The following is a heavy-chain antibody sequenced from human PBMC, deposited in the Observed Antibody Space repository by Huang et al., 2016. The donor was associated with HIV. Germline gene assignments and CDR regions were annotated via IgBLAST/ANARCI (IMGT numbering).Heavy chain of an antibody. V-gene: IGHV5-51*01. CDR3: ARRFSSSSGYFDY. J-gene: IGHJ4*02. CDR2: SCPEDSET. Sequence: VQLVQSGAEVKKPGESLKISCKGSGYSFSSYWIAWVRQMPGKGLEWMGISCPEDSETTYSPSFEGQVTISADKSIGTAYLQWSSLKASDTAMYYCARRFSSSSGYFDYWGQGSLVTVSS. D-gene: IGHD6-6*01. CDR1: GYSFSSYW.